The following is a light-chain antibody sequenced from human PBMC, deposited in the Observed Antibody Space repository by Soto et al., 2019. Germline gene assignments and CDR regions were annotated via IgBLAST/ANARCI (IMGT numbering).Light chain of an antibody. CDR3: QEYNSYPVS. J-gene: IGKJ5*01. V-gene: IGKV1-5*01. CDR1: QSIGTW. CDR2: DAS. Sequence: DIQVTQSPATLSAFVGDRVTISCRARQSIGTWLAWYQQKPGKAPKLLIYDASTLESGVPSRFSGSGSGTEFTLTISSLQPEDVATYYCQEYNSYPVSFGLGTRLDI.